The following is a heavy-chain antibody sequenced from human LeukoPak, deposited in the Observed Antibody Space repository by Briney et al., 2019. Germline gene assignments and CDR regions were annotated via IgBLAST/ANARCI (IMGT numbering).Heavy chain of an antibody. CDR1: GVSSNDYY. J-gene: IGHJ4*02. V-gene: IGHV4-34*01. CDR2: INHSGYT. D-gene: IGHD2-21*02. CDR3: TRMTAGHDY. Sequence: PSETLSLTCAVSGVSSNDYYWSWVRQTPGKGLEWIGEINHSGYTNDSPSLKSRVTLSIDTSRKQFSLNLRSVTVADTGIYYCTRMTAGHDYWGQGTLVTVSS.